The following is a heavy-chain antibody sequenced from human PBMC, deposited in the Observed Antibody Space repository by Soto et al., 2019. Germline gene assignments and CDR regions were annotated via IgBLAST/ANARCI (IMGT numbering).Heavy chain of an antibody. J-gene: IGHJ6*02. Sequence: QVQLQESGPGLVKPSGTLSLTCAVSGGSISSSNWWSWVRQPPGKGLEWIGESYHSGSTKYNPSLKSRVTISVDKSKGQFSLKLCSVTAADTAVYYCARVSGSYYYGMDVWGQGTTVTVS. CDR3: ARVSGSYYYGMDV. CDR1: GGSISSSNW. V-gene: IGHV4-4*02. CDR2: SYHSGST.